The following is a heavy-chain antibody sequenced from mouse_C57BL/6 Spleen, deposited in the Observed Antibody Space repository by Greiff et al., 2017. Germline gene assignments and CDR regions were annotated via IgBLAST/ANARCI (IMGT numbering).Heavy chain of an antibody. J-gene: IGHJ1*03. V-gene: IGHV2-3*01. Sequence: VQLQQSGPGLVAPSQSLSITCTVSGFSLTSYGVSWVRQPPGKGLEWLGVIWGDGSTNYHYALIPSLSISKDNSKSQVFLKLNSLQSEDTATYYCAKGNDSPRYWYFDVWGTGTTVTVSS. CDR3: AKGNDSPRYWYFDV. CDR2: IWGDGST. CDR1: GFSLTSYG. D-gene: IGHD2-4*01.